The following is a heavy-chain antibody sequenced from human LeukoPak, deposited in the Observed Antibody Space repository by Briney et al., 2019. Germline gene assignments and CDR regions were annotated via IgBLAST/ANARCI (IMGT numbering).Heavy chain of an antibody. J-gene: IGHJ4*02. CDR3: ATTYSTVFDY. V-gene: IGHV1-2*06. Sequence: ASVKVSCKASGYILTGYYMHWVRQAPGQGLEWVGRINPNSGGTNYAQKFQGRVTMTRDTSISTAYMELSSLMSDDTAVYYCATTYSTVFDYWGQGTLVTVSS. D-gene: IGHD1-1*01. CDR1: GYILTGYY. CDR2: INPNSGGT.